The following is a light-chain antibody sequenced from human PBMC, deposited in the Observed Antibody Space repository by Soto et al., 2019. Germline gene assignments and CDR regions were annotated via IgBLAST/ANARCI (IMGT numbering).Light chain of an antibody. Sequence: EIVLTQSPATLSLSPGERATLSCRASQSVSSYLAWYQQKPGQAPRLLIYDASNRATGIPARFSGSAPGTDFTLTISSLEPEDFAVYYCQQRSNWPPGLTFGRGTKVEIK. CDR3: QQRSNWPPGLT. CDR2: DAS. CDR1: QSVSSY. J-gene: IGKJ4*01. V-gene: IGKV3-11*01.